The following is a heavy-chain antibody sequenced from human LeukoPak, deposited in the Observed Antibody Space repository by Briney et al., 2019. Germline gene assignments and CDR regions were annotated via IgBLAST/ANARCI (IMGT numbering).Heavy chain of an antibody. CDR2: IKQDGSEK. D-gene: IGHD2-2*01. CDR1: GFTFSGDW. Sequence: GSLRLSCAASGFTFSGDWMSWVRQAPGKGLEWVANIKQDGSEKYYVDSVKGRFTISRDNAKNSLYLQMNSLRAEDTAVYYCAYCSSTSCYSRFDYWGQGTLVTVSS. V-gene: IGHV3-7*01. CDR3: AYCSSTSCYSRFDY. J-gene: IGHJ4*02.